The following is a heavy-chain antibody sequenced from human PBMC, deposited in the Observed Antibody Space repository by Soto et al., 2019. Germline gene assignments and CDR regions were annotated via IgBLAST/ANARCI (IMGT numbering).Heavy chain of an antibody. J-gene: IGHJ3*02. CDR1: GFTFSSYS. CDR2: ISSSSSYI. V-gene: IGHV3-21*01. D-gene: IGHD3-22*01. Sequence: GGSLRLSXAASGFTFSSYSMNWVRQAPGKGLEWVSSISSSSSYIYYADSVKGRFTISRDNAKNSLYLQMNSLRAEDTAVYYCARVSYYDSSGYYGEDAFDIWGQGTMVTVSS. CDR3: ARVSYYDSSGYYGEDAFDI.